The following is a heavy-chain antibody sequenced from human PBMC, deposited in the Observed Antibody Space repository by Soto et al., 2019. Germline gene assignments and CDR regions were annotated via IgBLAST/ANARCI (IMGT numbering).Heavy chain of an antibody. J-gene: IGHJ4*02. CDR2: IYYSGST. V-gene: IGHV4-59*08. D-gene: IGHD2-2*01. CDR1: GGSISSYY. CDR3: ARGPSEPGLDY. Sequence: QVQLQESGPGLVKPSETLSLTCTVSGGSISSYYWSWIRQPPGKGLEWIGYIYYSGSTNYNPSLKSRVTLSVDTSKNQFSLKLSSVTAADTAVYYCARGPSEPGLDYWGQGTLVTVSS.